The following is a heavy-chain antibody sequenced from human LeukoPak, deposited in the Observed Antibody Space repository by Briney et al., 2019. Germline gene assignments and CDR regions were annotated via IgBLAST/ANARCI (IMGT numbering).Heavy chain of an antibody. V-gene: IGHV3-48*03. D-gene: IGHD1-1*01. J-gene: IGHJ4*02. Sequence: PGGSLRLSCAASGFTFSSYEMNWVRQAPGKGLEWVSYISDSGNTIFYADSVKGRFTISRDNAKNSLYLQMNSLRAEDTAVYYCGRVKYSDYWGQGTLVTVSS. CDR1: GFTFSSYE. CDR3: GRVKYSDY. CDR2: ISDSGNTI.